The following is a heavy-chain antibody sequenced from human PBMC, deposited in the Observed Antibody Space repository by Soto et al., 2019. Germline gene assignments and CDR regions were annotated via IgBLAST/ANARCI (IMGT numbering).Heavy chain of an antibody. D-gene: IGHD3-16*01. CDR1: GFTFSSYA. CDR2: ISGSGGST. CDR3: ARGCRWGGRYYFDY. J-gene: IGHJ4*02. Sequence: PGGSLRLSCAASGFTFSSYAMSWVRQAPGKGLEWVSAISGSGGSTYYADSVKGRFTISRDNSKNTLYLQMNSLRAEDTAVYYCARGCRWGGRYYFDYWGQGTLVTVSS. V-gene: IGHV3-23*01.